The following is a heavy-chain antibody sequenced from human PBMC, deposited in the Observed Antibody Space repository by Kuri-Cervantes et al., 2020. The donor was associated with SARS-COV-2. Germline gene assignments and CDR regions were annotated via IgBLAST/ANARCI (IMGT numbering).Heavy chain of an antibody. CDR1: GGSISSISYY. CDR3: ARSPNRIYFDY. V-gene: IGHV4-39*01. D-gene: IGHD2-15*01. CDR2: IYYSGST. J-gene: IGHJ4*02. Sequence: SETLSLTCTVSGGSISSISYYWGWIRQPPGKGLEWLGSIYYSGSTYYNPSLKSRVTISVDTSKNQFSLKLSSVTAADTAVYYCARSPNRIYFDYWGQGTLVTVSS.